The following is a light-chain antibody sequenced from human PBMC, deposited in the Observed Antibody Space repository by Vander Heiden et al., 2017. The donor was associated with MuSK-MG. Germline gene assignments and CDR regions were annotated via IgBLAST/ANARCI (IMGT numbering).Light chain of an antibody. CDR2: DAS. Sequence: DIQMTQSPSTLSASVGDRVTITCRASQSISSWLAWYQQKPGKAPKLLIYDASSLESGVPSRFSGSGYGTEFTLTISSRQPDDFATYYCQQYNSYSPWTFGPGTKVEIK. CDR3: QQYNSYSPWT. V-gene: IGKV1-5*01. CDR1: QSISSW. J-gene: IGKJ1*01.